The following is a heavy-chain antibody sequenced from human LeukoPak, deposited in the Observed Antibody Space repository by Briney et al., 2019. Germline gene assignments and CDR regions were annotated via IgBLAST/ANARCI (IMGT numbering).Heavy chain of an antibody. Sequence: GGSLRLSCAASGFTFSSYEMNWVRQAPGKGLEWVSYISSSGSTIYYADSVKGRFTISRDNAKNSLYLQMNSLRAEDTAVYYCARESTDYGDYGGFDPWGQGTLVTVSS. V-gene: IGHV3-48*03. CDR2: ISSSGSTI. CDR1: GFTFSSYE. D-gene: IGHD4-17*01. J-gene: IGHJ5*02. CDR3: ARESTDYGDYGGFDP.